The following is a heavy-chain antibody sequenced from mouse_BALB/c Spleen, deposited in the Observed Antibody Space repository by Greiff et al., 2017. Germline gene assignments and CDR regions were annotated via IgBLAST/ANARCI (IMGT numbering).Heavy chain of an antibody. V-gene: IGHV1S81*02. J-gene: IGHJ4*01. D-gene: IGHD3-1*01. CDR1: GYTFTSYW. CDR2: INPSNGRT. Sequence: VQLQQSGAELVKPGASVKLSCKASGYTFTSYWMHWVKQRPGQGLEWIGEINPSNGRTNYNEKFKSKATLTVDKSSSTAYMQLSSLTSEDSAVYYCARWGYVRPDYYAMDYWGQGTSVTVSS. CDR3: ARWGYVRPDYYAMDY.